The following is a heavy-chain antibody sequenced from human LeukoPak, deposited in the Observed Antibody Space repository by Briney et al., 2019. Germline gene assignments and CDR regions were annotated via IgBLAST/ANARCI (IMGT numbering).Heavy chain of an antibody. Sequence: ASVKVSCKASGYTFTSYGISWVRQAPGQGLEWMGWISAYNGNTNYAQKLQGRVTMTTDTSTSTAYMELRSLRSDDTAVYYCARDYDFWSGYYIHALDIWGQGTMVTVSS. CDR2: ISAYNGNT. D-gene: IGHD3-3*01. CDR3: ARDYDFWSGYYIHALDI. V-gene: IGHV1-18*01. CDR1: GYTFTSYG. J-gene: IGHJ3*02.